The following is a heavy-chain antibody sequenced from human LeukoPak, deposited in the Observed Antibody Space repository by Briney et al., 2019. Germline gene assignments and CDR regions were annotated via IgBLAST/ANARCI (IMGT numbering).Heavy chain of an antibody. J-gene: IGHJ6*02. CDR2: IYYSGTT. Sequence: SETLSLTCTVSGGSINSNYWNWIRQSPGMGLEWIGYIYYSGTTNYNPSLRSRVTISLDTSKNQFSLKLTSVTAADTAVYYCARGIVLTYGMDVWGQGTTVTVSS. D-gene: IGHD2-8*02. CDR3: ARGIVLTYGMDV. CDR1: GGSINSNY. V-gene: IGHV4-59*01.